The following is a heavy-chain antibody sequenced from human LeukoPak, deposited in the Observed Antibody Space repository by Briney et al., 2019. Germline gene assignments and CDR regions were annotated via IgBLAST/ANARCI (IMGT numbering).Heavy chain of an antibody. J-gene: IGHJ3*02. CDR2: ISGSGGST. CDR1: GFIFSSYG. D-gene: IGHD1-14*01. CDR3: AKDLRIWAFDI. V-gene: IGHV3-23*01. Sequence: GGSLRLSCAASGFIFSSYGMHWVRQAPGKGLEWVSAISGSGGSTYYADSVKGRFTISRDNSKNTLYLQMNSLRAEDTAVYYCAKDLRIWAFDIWGQGTMVTVSS.